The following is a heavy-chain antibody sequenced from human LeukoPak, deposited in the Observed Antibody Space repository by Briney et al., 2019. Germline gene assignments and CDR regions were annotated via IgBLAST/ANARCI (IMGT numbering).Heavy chain of an antibody. CDR1: GGPFSGYY. D-gene: IGHD3-10*01. V-gene: IGHV4-34*01. J-gene: IGHJ4*02. CDR2: INHSGST. CDR3: ASRKAYGSGSSAGY. Sequence: ASETLSLTCAVYGGPFSGYYWSWIRQPPGKGLEWIGEINHSGSTNYNPSLKSRVTISVDTSKNQFSLKLSSVTAADTAVYYCASRKAYGSGSSAGYWGQGTLVTVSS.